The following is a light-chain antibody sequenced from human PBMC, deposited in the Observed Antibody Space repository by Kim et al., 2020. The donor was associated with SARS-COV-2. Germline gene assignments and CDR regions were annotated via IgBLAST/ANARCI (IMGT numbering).Light chain of an antibody. J-gene: IGKJ1*01. CDR3: QQYYSVTWT. V-gene: IGKV1-5*01. CDR2: DAS. Sequence: GDRVTITCRASQNIRSWLAWYQQKPGRNPKVLIYDASNLESGVPSRFSGSGSGTEFTLTISSLQPDDSAIYYCQQYYSVTWTFGHGTKVDI. CDR1: QNIRSW.